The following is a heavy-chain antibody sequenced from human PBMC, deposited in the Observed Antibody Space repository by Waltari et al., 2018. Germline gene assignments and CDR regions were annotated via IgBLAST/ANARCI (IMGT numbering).Heavy chain of an antibody. V-gene: IGHV4-34*01. J-gene: IGHJ4*02. CDR3: ARGILRRSLVVVAAPLFDY. CDR2: INHSGST. D-gene: IGHD2-15*01. CDR1: GGSFSGYY. Sequence: QVQLQQWGAGLLKPSETLSLTCAVYGGSFSGYYWSWIRQPPGKGLEWIGEINHSGSTNHNPSLKSRVTISVDTSKNQFSLKLSSVTAADTAVYYCARGILRRSLVVVAAPLFDYWGQGTLVTVSS.